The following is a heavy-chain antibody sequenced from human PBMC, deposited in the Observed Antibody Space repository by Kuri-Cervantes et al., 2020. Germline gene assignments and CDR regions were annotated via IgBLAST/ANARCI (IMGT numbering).Heavy chain of an antibody. J-gene: IGHJ4*02. CDR1: GYTFTSYY. D-gene: IGHD3-10*01. CDR2: INPSGGST. V-gene: IGHV1-46*01. CDR3: ARWGDAYYYGSGSGFDY. Sequence: ASVKVSCKASGYTFTSYYMHWVRQAPGQGLEWMGIINPSGGSTSYAQKFQGRVTMTRDTSTSTVYMELSSLRSEDTAVYYCARWGDAYYYGSGSGFDYWGQGTLVTVSS.